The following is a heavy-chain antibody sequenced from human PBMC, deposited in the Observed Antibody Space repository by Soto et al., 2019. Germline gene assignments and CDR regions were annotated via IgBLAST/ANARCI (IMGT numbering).Heavy chain of an antibody. V-gene: IGHV1-69*13. CDR2: IIPIFGAA. Sequence: SVKVSCKASGDTFNSYAVNWVRQAPGQGLEWMGGIIPIFGAANYAQKFQGRVTITADESTSTVYKELRSLRSDDTAVYYCARAPYSSCWYYFDYWGQGTLVTVSS. CDR3: ARAPYSSCWYYFDY. CDR1: GDTFNSYA. D-gene: IGHD6-13*01. J-gene: IGHJ4*02.